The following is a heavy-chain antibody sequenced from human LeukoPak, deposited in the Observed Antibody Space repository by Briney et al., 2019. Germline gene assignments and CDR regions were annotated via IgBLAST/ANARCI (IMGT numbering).Heavy chain of an antibody. CDR3: ARSGGRYYYYYMDV. CDR2: INHSGST. Sequence: SETLSLTCAVYGGSFSGYYWSWIRQPPGKGLEWIGEINHSGSTIYNPSLKSRVTISVDTSKNQFSLKLSSVTAADTAVYYCARSGGRYYYYYMDVWGKGTTVTVSS. V-gene: IGHV4-34*01. J-gene: IGHJ6*03. D-gene: IGHD3-10*01. CDR1: GGSFSGYY.